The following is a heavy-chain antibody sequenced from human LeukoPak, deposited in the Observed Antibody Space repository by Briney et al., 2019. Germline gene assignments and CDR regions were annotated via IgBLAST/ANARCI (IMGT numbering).Heavy chain of an antibody. CDR3: ALDRDLDIVVVPAAHNWFDP. CDR1: GYSISSGCY. V-gene: IGHV4-38-2*01. Sequence: SETLSLTCAVSGYSISSGCYWGWIRQPPGKGLEWIGSIYHSGSTYYNPSLKSRVTISVDTSKNQFSLKLSSVTAADTAVYYCALDRDLDIVVVPAAHNWFDPWGQGTLVTVSS. D-gene: IGHD2-2*01. CDR2: IYHSGST. J-gene: IGHJ5*02.